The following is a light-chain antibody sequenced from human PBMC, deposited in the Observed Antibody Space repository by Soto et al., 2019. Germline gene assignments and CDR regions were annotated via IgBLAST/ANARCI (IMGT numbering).Light chain of an antibody. V-gene: IGLV2-8*01. Sequence: QSALTQPPSASGSPGQSVTISCTGTSSDIGGYNYVSWYQQHPDKAPKLMIYDVTKRPSGVPDRFSGSKSGNTGSLTVSGLQAEDGADYYCSSYTGNNNLVVFGGGTKLTVL. CDR2: DVT. J-gene: IGLJ2*01. CDR1: SSDIGGYNY. CDR3: SSYTGNNNLVV.